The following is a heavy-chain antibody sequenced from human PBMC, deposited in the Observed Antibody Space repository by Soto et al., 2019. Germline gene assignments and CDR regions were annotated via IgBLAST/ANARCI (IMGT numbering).Heavy chain of an antibody. V-gene: IGHV1-69*10. D-gene: IGHD3-10*01. CDR1: GGTFSRYA. Sequence: SVKVSCKASGGTFSRYAISWVRQAPGQGLEWMGGIIPIFGIENYAQKFQGRVTITAATSTSTAYMELSSLRSEDTALYYCASHPTVRAVIISASYYGMDVWGQGTTVTVSS. CDR2: IIPIFGIE. CDR3: ASHPTVRAVIISASYYGMDV. J-gene: IGHJ6*02.